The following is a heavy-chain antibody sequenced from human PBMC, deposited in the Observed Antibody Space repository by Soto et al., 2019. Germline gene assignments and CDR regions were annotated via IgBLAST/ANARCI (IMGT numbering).Heavy chain of an antibody. CDR3: ARPGRHRLVRDLEDPGDY. Sequence: QVQLVQSGGEVKKPGASVKLSCKASGYSFTSFGISWVRQAPGQGLEWMGWISAYNGNTHSAGSLQDRITMTAVASTSTASLELRSLRSDDTAVYYCARPGRHRLVRDLEDPGDYWGQGTVVTVSS. CDR2: ISAYNGNT. V-gene: IGHV1-18*04. D-gene: IGHD3-10*01. J-gene: IGHJ4*02. CDR1: GYSFTSFG.